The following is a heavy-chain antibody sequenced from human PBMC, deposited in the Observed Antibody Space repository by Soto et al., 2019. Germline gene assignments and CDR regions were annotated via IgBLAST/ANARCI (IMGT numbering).Heavy chain of an antibody. CDR2: TYYRSKWYN. V-gene: IGHV6-1*01. CDR1: GDGVCSNSAA. Sequence: SQTLSLICAIFGDGVCSNSAAWYWIWWSTSRGLELLGRTYYRSKWYNDYVVSVKIRITINPDKSKTPFSLQLNAVTTYATAVYYSARRQRLAKSIHYWCQRTLVTVS. CDR3: ARRQRLAKSIHY. D-gene: IGHD6-25*01. J-gene: IGHJ4*02.